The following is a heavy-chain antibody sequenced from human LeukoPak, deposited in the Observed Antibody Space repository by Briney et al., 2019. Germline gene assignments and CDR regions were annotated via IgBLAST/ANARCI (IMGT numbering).Heavy chain of an antibody. CDR2: IKQDGSEK. CDR1: GFTFSSYW. V-gene: IGHV3-7*01. D-gene: IGHD3-3*01. J-gene: IGHJ4*02. Sequence: GGSLRLSCAASGFTFSSYWMSWVRQAPGKGLEWVANIKQDGSEKYYVDSVKGRFTISRDNAKNSLYLQMNSLRAEDTAVYYCARGQDFWSGSLFDYWGQGTLVTVSS. CDR3: ARGQDFWSGSLFDY.